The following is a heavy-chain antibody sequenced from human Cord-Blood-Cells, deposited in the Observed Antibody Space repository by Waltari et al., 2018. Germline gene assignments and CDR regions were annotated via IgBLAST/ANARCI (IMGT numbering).Heavy chain of an antibody. CDR3: ARLGYCSGGSCYTHGAFDI. J-gene: IGHJ3*02. V-gene: IGHV4-59*08. Sequence: QVQLQESGPGLVKPSETLSLTCTVSGGSISSYYWSWIRQPPGKGLEWIGYIYYSGSTTYNPSLKSRVTISVDTSKNQFSLKLSSVTAADTAVYYCARLGYCSGGSCYTHGAFDIWGQGTMVTVSS. CDR2: IYYSGST. CDR1: GGSISSYY. D-gene: IGHD2-15*01.